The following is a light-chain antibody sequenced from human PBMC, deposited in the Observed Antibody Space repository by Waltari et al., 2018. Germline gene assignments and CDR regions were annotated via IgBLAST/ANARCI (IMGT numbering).Light chain of an antibody. V-gene: IGKV1-5*03. J-gene: IGKJ2*01. CDR3: QHYNTYPVT. Sequence: DIQMTQSPSTVSASVGDRVTITCRASQSISTWLAWYQQKPGKAPKLLIYKASDLESGVPSRFSVSGSGTEFTLTISSLQPDDFATYYCQHYNTYPVTFGQVTKLDI. CDR1: QSISTW. CDR2: KAS.